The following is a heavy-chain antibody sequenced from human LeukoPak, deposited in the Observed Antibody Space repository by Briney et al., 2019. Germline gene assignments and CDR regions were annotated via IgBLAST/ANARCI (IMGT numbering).Heavy chain of an antibody. D-gene: IGHD6-13*01. CDR3: AKDDLEQQLVLFYAFDI. V-gene: IGHV3-23*01. CDR1: EFTFSSYA. J-gene: IGHJ3*02. CDR2: ISGSGGST. Sequence: PGGSLRLSCAASEFTFSSYAMSWVRQAPGKGLERVSAISGSGGSTYYADSVKGRFTISRDNSKNTLYLQMNSLRAEDTAVYYCAKDDLEQQLVLFYAFDIWGQGTMVTVSS.